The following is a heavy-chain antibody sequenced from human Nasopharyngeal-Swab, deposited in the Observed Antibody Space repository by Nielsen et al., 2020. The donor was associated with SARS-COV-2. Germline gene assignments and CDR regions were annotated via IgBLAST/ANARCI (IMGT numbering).Heavy chain of an antibody. CDR3: AGVRLTGYYSAYYYGMDV. D-gene: IGHD3-9*01. CDR2: ISYDGSNK. Sequence: IRQPPGKGLEWVAVISYDGSNKYYADSVKGRFTISRDNSKNTLYLQMNSLRAEDTAVYYCAGVRLTGYYSAYYYGMDVWGQGTTVTVSS. V-gene: IGHV3-30*03. J-gene: IGHJ6*02.